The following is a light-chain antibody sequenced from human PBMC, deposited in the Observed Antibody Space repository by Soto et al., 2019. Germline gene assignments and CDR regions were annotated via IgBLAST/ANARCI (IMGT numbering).Light chain of an antibody. Sequence: EIVLTQSPGTLSVSPGGRATLSCRASQSVSSSFLAWYQQKPGQAPRLVIYGVSSRATGIPDRFSGSGSGTDFTLTISRLEPEDFAVYYCQQYGNSPLTFGGGTKVEIK. CDR2: GVS. V-gene: IGKV3-20*01. CDR3: QQYGNSPLT. J-gene: IGKJ4*01. CDR1: QSVSSSF.